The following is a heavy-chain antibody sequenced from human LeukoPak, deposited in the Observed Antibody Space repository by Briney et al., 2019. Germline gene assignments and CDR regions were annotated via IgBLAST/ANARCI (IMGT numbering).Heavy chain of an antibody. D-gene: IGHD6-13*01. CDR1: GFTFSSYA. CDR3: ARDHGGIAAAGMVNAGGATIDY. CDR2: ISYDGSNK. Sequence: GGSLRLSCAASGFTFSSYAMHWVRQAPGKGLEWVAVISYDGSNKYYADSVKGRFTISRDNSKNSLYLQMNSLRAEDTAVYYCARDHGGIAAAGMVNAGGATIDYWGQGTLVTVSS. J-gene: IGHJ4*02. V-gene: IGHV3-30-3*01.